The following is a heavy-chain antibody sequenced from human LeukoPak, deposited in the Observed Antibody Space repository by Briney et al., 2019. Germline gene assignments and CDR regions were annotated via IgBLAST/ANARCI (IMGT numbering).Heavy chain of an antibody. J-gene: IGHJ4*02. Sequence: SETLSLTCTVSGGSISSSSYYWGWIRQPPGKGLEWIGSIYYSGSTYYNPSLKSRVTISVDTSKNQFSLKLSSVTAADTAVYYCARLKDYYGSRTVDYWGQGTLVTVSS. V-gene: IGHV4-39*01. CDR3: ARLKDYYGSRTVDY. CDR2: IYYSGST. CDR1: GGSISSSSYY. D-gene: IGHD3-10*01.